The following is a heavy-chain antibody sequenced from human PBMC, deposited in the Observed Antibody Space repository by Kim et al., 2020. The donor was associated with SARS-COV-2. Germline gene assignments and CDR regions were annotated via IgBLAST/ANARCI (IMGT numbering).Heavy chain of an antibody. CDR3: ARHIEYSSWRSPFDY. CDR2: IYYSGST. V-gene: IGHV4-39*01. CDR1: GGSISSSSYY. Sequence: SETLSLTCTVSGGSISSSSYYWGWIRQPPGKGLEWIGSIYYSGSTYYNPSLKSRVTISVDTSKNQFSLKLSSVTAADTAVYYCARHIEYSSWRSPFDYWGQGTLVTVSS. D-gene: IGHD6-6*01. J-gene: IGHJ4*02.